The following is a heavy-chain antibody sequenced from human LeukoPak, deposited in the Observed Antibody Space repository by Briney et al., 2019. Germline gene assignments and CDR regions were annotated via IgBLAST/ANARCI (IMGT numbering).Heavy chain of an antibody. Sequence: PGGSLRLSCAASGFNFIDYSMNWVRQAPGKGLEWISYIGISSGNTKYADSEKGRFTISRDKARNSLYLQMNSLRVEDTAMYYCARDHRYAFDNWGHGTLVTVSS. CDR2: IGISSGNT. D-gene: IGHD5-12*01. CDR3: ARDHRYAFDN. CDR1: GFNFIDYS. J-gene: IGHJ4*01. V-gene: IGHV3-48*01.